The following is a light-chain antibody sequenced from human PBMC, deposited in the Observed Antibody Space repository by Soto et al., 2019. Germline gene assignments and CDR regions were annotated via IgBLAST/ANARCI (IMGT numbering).Light chain of an antibody. CDR3: QEYNNWRPIT. CDR2: GAS. V-gene: IGKV3-15*01. J-gene: IGKJ4*01. Sequence: IVMTQSPATLSVSPGERATLSCRASQSISSKLAWYQQKPGQAPRLLIYGASTRATGIPVRFSGSGSGTEFTLTITSLQSEDFEVYYCQEYNNWRPITFGGGTKVEIK. CDR1: QSISSK.